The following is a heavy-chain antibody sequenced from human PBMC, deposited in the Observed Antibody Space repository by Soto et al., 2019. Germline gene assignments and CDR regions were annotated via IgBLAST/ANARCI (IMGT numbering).Heavy chain of an antibody. Sequence: WASVKVSCKASGGTFSSYAISWVRQAPGQGLEWMGGIIPIFVTANHAQKFQGRVTITADESTSTAYMELSSLRSEDTAVYYCARDKYLGYGSGSYRYYGMDVWGQGTSVTVSS. V-gene: IGHV1-69*13. D-gene: IGHD3-10*01. CDR2: IIPIFVTA. CDR1: GGTFSSYA. J-gene: IGHJ6*02. CDR3: ARDKYLGYGSGSYRYYGMDV.